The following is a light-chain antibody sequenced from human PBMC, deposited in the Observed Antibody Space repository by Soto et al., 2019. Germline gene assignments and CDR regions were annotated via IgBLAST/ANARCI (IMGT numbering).Light chain of an antibody. J-gene: IGLJ2*01. CDR2: RNN. CDR3: AAWDDSLSVVV. Sequence: QSVLTQPPSASGTPGQRVTISCSGSSSNIGSNYVYWYQQLPGTAPKLLIYRNNQRPSGVPERFSGSKSGTSASLAISGLRSEDEADYYCAAWDDSLSVVVFGGGTKLTVL. CDR1: SSNIGSNY. V-gene: IGLV1-47*01.